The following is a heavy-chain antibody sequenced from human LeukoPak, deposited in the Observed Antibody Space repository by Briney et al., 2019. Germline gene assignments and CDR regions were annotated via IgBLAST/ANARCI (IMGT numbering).Heavy chain of an antibody. V-gene: IGHV3-66*02. Sequence: GGSLRLSCAASGFTVSSNYMSWVRQAPGKGLEWVSVIYSGGSTYYADSVKGRFTISRDNSKNTLYLQMNSLRAEDTAVYYCAKDRVSTVTIPYYFDYWGQGTLVTVSS. CDR3: AKDRVSTVTIPYYFDY. J-gene: IGHJ4*02. D-gene: IGHD4-17*01. CDR2: IYSGGST. CDR1: GFTVSSNY.